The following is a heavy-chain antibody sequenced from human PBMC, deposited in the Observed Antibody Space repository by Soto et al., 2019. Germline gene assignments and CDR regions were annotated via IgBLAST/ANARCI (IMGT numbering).Heavy chain of an antibody. CDR2: ISYSGST. Sequence: QVQLQESGPGLVKPSETLSLTCTVSSGSISRYYWTWIRQPPGKGLEWIGYISYSGSTNYNPSLKVRVTTAADTAKNQFAVKLSSVTAADTAGYYCASRVRIEAFDSWGQGTMVTVSS. CDR3: ASRVRIEAFDS. CDR1: SGSISRYY. J-gene: IGHJ3*02. V-gene: IGHV4-59*08. D-gene: IGHD1-1*01.